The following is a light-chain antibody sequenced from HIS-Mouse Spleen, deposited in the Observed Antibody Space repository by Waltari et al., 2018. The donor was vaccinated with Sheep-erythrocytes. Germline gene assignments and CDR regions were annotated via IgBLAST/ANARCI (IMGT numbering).Light chain of an antibody. CDR1: SGSIASNY. Sequence: NFMLTQPHSVSESPGKTVTISCTGSSGSIASNYVQWYQQRPGSAPTTVIYEDNQRPSGVPDRVSGSIDSSSNSASLTISGLKTEDEADYYCQSYDSSNHRGVFGGGTKLTVL. CDR2: EDN. V-gene: IGLV6-57*02. J-gene: IGLJ3*02. CDR3: QSYDSSNHRGV.